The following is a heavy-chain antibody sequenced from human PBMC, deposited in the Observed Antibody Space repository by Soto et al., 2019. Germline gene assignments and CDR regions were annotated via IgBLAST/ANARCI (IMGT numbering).Heavy chain of an antibody. CDR1: GGSISSYY. V-gene: IGHV4-59*01. Sequence: QVQLQESGPGLVKPSETLSLTCTVSGGSISSYYWSWIRQPPGKGLEWIGYIYYSGSTNYNPSLKSRATISVATSKIQCSLKRSSVTAADTAVYYCASLRAFGELLSYWFDPWGQGTLVTVSS. J-gene: IGHJ5*02. CDR3: ASLRAFGELLSYWFDP. CDR2: IYYSGST. D-gene: IGHD3-10*01.